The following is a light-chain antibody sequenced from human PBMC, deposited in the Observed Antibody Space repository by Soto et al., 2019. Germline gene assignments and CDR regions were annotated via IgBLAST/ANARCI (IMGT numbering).Light chain of an antibody. V-gene: IGKV3-15*01. J-gene: IGKJ1*01. CDR2: GAS. Sequence: IVLTQSPGTLSLSPGERATLSCRASQSVRSSVAWYQQKPGQAPRLLIYGASTRATGIPARFSGSGSGTEFTLTISSLQSEDFAVYYCQQYNNWPRTFGQGTKVDIK. CDR3: QQYNNWPRT. CDR1: QSVRSS.